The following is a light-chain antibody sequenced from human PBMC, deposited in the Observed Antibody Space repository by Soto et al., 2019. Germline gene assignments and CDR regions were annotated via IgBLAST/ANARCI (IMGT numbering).Light chain of an antibody. CDR1: SSDIGRYNY. CDR3: SSYTRNSTVA. J-gene: IGLJ2*01. CDR2: EVS. Sequence: QSALTQPASVSGSPGESITISCTGTSSDIGRYNYVSWYQQHPGKAPTLLIFEVSNRPSGVSNRVSGSKSGNTASLTISGLQAEDEAYYYCSSYTRNSTVAFGGGTKLTVL. V-gene: IGLV2-14*01.